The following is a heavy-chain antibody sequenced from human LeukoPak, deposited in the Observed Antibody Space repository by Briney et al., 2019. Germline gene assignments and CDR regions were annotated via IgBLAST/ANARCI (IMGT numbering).Heavy chain of an antibody. V-gene: IGHV4-34*01. CDR1: GGSISSYY. D-gene: IGHD5-18*01. CDR2: INHSETT. J-gene: IGHJ6*03. Sequence: ASETLSLTCTVFGGSISSYYWSWIRQPPGKGLEWIGEINHSETTHYNPSLKSRVTISVDTSKNQFSLKLSSVTAADTAVYYCARRYGYYYYYIDVWGKGTTVTVSS. CDR3: ARRYGYYYYYIDV.